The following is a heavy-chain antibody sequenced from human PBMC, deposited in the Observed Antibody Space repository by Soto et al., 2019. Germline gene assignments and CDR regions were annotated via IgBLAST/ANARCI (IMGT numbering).Heavy chain of an antibody. CDR3: ARGRGSSPWDYYYYVMDV. J-gene: IGHJ6*04. Sequence: SETLSLTCTVSGGSISSYYWSWIRQPPGKGLEWIGYIYYSGSTNYNPSLKSRVTISVDTSKNQFSLKLSSVTAADTAVYYCARGRGSSPWDYYYYVMDVWGKGPTVTASS. CDR2: IYYSGST. V-gene: IGHV4-59*01. D-gene: IGHD6-13*01. CDR1: GGSISSYY.